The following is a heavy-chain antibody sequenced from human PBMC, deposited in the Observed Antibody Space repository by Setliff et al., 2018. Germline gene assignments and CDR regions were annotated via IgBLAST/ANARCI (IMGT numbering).Heavy chain of an antibody. CDR2: IIVYNGNT. CDR1: GYTFTSYG. J-gene: IGHJ3*01. Sequence: ASVKVSCKASGYTFTSYGFSWVRQAPGQGLEWMGRIIVYNGNTNYGQKYQGRVAMTTDTSTNTVYMELRSLRSDDTAVYFCVREYSGGGLTWGQGTMVTVSS. V-gene: IGHV1-18*01. CDR3: VREYSGGGLT. D-gene: IGHD1-26*01.